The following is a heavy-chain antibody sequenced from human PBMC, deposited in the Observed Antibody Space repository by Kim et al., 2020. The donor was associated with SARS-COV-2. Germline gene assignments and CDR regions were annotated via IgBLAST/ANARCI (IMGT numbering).Heavy chain of an antibody. Sequence: SVKVSCKASGGTFSSYAISWVRQAPGQGLEWMGGIIPIFGTANYAQKFQGRVTITADESTSTAYMELSSLRSEDTAVYYCARASTSCYAGCHWFDPWGQGTLVTVSS. CDR3: ARASTSCYAGCHWFDP. J-gene: IGHJ5*02. V-gene: IGHV1-69*13. CDR2: IIPIFGTA. D-gene: IGHD2-2*01. CDR1: GGTFSSYA.